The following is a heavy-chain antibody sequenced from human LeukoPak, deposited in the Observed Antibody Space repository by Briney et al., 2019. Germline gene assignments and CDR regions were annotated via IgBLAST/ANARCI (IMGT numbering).Heavy chain of an antibody. J-gene: IGHJ6*02. Sequence: GASVKVSCKVSGYTFTSYGISWVRQAPGQGLEWMGWISAYNGNTNYAQKLQGRVTMTTDTSTSTAYMELRSLRSDDTAVYYCARPYYYDSSVDYYYGMDVWGQGTTVTVSS. CDR3: ARPYYYDSSVDYYYGMDV. CDR2: ISAYNGNT. V-gene: IGHV1-18*01. CDR1: GYTFTSYG. D-gene: IGHD3-22*01.